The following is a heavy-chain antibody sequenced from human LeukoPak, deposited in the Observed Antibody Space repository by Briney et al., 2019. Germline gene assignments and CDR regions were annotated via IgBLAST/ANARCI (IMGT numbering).Heavy chain of an antibody. CDR1: GYSISSGYY. CDR2: IYHSGST. J-gene: IGHJ4*02. V-gene: IGHV4-38-2*02. D-gene: IGHD6-19*01. Sequence: SETLSLTCTVSGYSISSGYYWGWIRQPPGKGLEWIGSIYHSGSTYYNPSLKSRVTISVDTSKNQFSLKLSSVTSADTAVYYCASQYSSGWYYFDYWGQGTLVTVSS. CDR3: ASQYSSGWYYFDY.